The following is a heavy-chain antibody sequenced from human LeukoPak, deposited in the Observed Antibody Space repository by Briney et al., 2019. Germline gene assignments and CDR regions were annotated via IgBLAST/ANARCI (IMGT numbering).Heavy chain of an antibody. D-gene: IGHD2/OR15-2a*01. CDR1: GFTFNTDW. J-gene: IGHJ4*02. CDR3: ARGVYYIDY. Sequence: GGSLRLSCAASGFTFNTDWMSWVRQAPGEGLEWVANIKEDGSEIYYVDSVKGRFTISRDNAKNSLYLQMNSLRAEDTAVYYCARGVYYIDYWGQGTLVTVSS. V-gene: IGHV3-7*03. CDR2: IKEDGSEI.